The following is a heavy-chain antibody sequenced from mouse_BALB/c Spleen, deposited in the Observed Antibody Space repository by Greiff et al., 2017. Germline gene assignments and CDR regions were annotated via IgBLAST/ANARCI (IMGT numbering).Heavy chain of an antibody. V-gene: IGHV5-6-3*01. CDR2: INSNGGST. J-gene: IGHJ3*01. CDR1: GFTFSSYG. Sequence: VKVVEPGGGLVQPGGSLKLPCAASGFTFSSYGMSWVRQTPDKRLELVATINSNGGSTYYPDSVKGRFTISRDNAKNTLYLQMSSLKSEDTAMYYCARDRGYDDGAWFAYWGQGTLVTVSA. D-gene: IGHD2-14*01. CDR3: ARDRGYDDGAWFAY.